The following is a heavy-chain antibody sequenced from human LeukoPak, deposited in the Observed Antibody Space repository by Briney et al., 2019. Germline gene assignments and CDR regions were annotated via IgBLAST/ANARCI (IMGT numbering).Heavy chain of an antibody. CDR1: GFTFSSYG. CDR3: AKLTTAARIYDFWSGYYFDY. D-gene: IGHD3-3*01. J-gene: IGHJ4*02. CDR2: ISDSGVST. V-gene: IGHV3-23*01. Sequence: GGSLRLSCAASGFTFSSYGMTWVRQAPGKGLEWVSAISDSGVSTYYADSVKGRFTISRVNSKNTLYLQMNSLRVEDTALYYCAKLTTAARIYDFWSGYYFDYWGQGTLVTVSS.